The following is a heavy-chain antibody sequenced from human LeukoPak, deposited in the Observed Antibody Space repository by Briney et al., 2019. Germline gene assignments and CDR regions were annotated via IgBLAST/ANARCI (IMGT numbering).Heavy chain of an antibody. J-gene: IGHJ4*02. CDR1: GFTLSSYS. CDR3: ARDRGITGTTFDSSRTFDY. V-gene: IGHV3-21*01. CDR2: ISSSSSYI. Sequence: GGSLRLSCAASGFTLSSYSMNWVRQAPGKGLEWVSSISSSSSYIYYADSVKGRFTISRDNAKNSLYLQMNRLRAEDTAVYYCARDRGITGTTFDSSRTFDYWGQGTLVTVSS. D-gene: IGHD1-20*01.